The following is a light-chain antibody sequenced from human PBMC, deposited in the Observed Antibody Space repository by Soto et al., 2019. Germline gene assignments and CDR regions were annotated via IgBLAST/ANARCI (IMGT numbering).Light chain of an antibody. CDR1: QSVSSN. J-gene: IGKJ5*01. CDR3: QQYNNGPPIT. CDR2: GAS. Sequence: EIVMTQSPATLSVSPGERATLSCRASQSVSSNLAWYQQKPGQAPRLLIYGASTRYTGIPARFSGSGSGTEFTLTISSLQSEDFAVYYCQQYNNGPPITFGQGTRLEIK. V-gene: IGKV3-15*01.